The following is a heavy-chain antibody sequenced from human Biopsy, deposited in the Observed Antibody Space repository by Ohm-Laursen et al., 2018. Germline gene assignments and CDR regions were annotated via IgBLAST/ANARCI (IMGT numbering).Heavy chain of an antibody. CDR1: GYTFTSYD. V-gene: IGHV1-8*01. J-gene: IGHJ5*02. D-gene: IGHD1-7*01. CDR2: LNPVSGNS. CDR3: GRAVRNQLLTDP. Sequence: SVKVSCKASGYTFTSYDITWVRQASGQGPEWIGWLNPVSGNSNFGQKFRGRVTVTSDTSISTAYMELSGLTSDDTATYYCGRAVRNQLLTDPWGQGTLVIVTS.